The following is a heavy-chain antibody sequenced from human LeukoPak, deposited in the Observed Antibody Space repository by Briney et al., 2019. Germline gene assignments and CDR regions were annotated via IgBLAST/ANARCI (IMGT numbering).Heavy chain of an antibody. D-gene: IGHD4-17*01. CDR1: GFTFNNYA. J-gene: IGHJ4*02. CDR2: ISGSGGST. CDR3: AKDHSVTPYYFDC. Sequence: GGSLRLSCAASGFTFNNYAVIWVRQAPGKGLEWVSAISGSGGSTYYADSVKGRFTISRDNSKNTLFLQMNSLRAEDTAVCYCAKDHSVTPYYFDCWGQGTLVTVSS. V-gene: IGHV3-23*01.